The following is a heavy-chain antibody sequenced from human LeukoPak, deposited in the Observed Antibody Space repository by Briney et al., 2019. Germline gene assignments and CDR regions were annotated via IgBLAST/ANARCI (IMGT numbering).Heavy chain of an antibody. CDR3: ARDDGYSTFDL. J-gene: IGHJ4*02. CDR1: GFTFRNSW. D-gene: IGHD5-18*01. V-gene: IGHV3-7*01. Sequence: PGGSLRPSCAASGFTFRNSWMTWVRHSPGKGLEWVASINNDGAEKYYGDSVNRRFSISRDNTQDSLYLQMNFLRPEDASTYYCARDDGYSTFDLWGQGTLVIVSS. CDR2: INNDGAEK.